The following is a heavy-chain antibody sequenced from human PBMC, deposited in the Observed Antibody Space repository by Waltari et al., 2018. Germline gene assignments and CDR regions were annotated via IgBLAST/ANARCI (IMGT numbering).Heavy chain of an antibody. V-gene: IGHV4-38-2*01. D-gene: IGHD6-13*01. Sequence: QVQLQESGPGLVKPSETLSLTCAVSGYSISSGYYWGWIRQPPGKGLEWIGSIYHSGSTYYNPSLKSRVSISVDTSKHKFSLKLSSVTAADTAVDYCARGARIAAAGGGYWGQGTLVTVSS. CDR2: IYHSGST. J-gene: IGHJ4*02. CDR3: ARGARIAAAGGGY. CDR1: GYSISSGYY.